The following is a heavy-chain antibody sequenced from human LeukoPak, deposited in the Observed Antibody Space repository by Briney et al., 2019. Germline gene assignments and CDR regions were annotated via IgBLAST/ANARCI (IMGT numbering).Heavy chain of an antibody. J-gene: IGHJ4*02. CDR3: ATSLYHYDILTGYHDY. Sequence: GASVKVSCKASGYTFTGYYMHWVRQAPGQGLEWMGWINPNSGGTNYAQKFQGRVTMTGDTSTDTAYMELSSLRSEDTAVYYCATSLYHYDILTGYHDYWGQGTLVTVSS. CDR2: INPNSGGT. D-gene: IGHD3-9*01. CDR1: GYTFTGYY. V-gene: IGHV1-2*02.